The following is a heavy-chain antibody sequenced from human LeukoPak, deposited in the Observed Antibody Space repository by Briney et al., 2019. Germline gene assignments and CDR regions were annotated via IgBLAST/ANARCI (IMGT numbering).Heavy chain of an antibody. J-gene: IGHJ4*02. D-gene: IGHD3-22*01. Sequence: SETLSLTCTVSGGSISTYSWSWIRQPPGKGLEWIGYIYYSVTPNYNSSLKSRVTISVDTSKNQFSLKLSSVTAADTAVYYCARLDSSGYYVDYWGQGTLVTVSS. CDR2: IYYSVTP. CDR1: GGSISTYS. V-gene: IGHV4-59*08. CDR3: ARLDSSGYYVDY.